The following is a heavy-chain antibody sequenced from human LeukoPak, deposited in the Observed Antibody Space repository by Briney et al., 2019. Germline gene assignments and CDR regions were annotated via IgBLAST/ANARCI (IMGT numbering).Heavy chain of an antibody. Sequence: PSETLSLTCTVSGGSISSYYWSWIRQPPGKGLEWIGYIYYSGSTNYNPSLKSRVTISVDTSKNQFSLKLSSVTAADTAVYYCARDPVVDSPRFDPWGQGTLVTVSS. CDR1: GGSISSYY. CDR3: ARDPVVDSPRFDP. J-gene: IGHJ5*02. V-gene: IGHV4-59*01. CDR2: IYYSGST. D-gene: IGHD2-15*01.